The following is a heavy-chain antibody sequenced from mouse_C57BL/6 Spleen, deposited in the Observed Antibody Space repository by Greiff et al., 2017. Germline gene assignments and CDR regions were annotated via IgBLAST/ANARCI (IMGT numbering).Heavy chain of an antibody. Sequence: QVQLQQPGAELVKPGASVKLSCKASGYTFTSYWMHWVKQRPGQGLEWIGMIHPNSGSTNYNETFKSKATLTVDQSSSPASLQLSSLTSEDSAVYYCARRYDDYSYYAMDYWGQGTSVTVSS. D-gene: IGHD2-3*01. CDR3: ARRYDDYSYYAMDY. CDR1: GYTFTSYW. V-gene: IGHV1-64*01. CDR2: IHPNSGST. J-gene: IGHJ4*01.